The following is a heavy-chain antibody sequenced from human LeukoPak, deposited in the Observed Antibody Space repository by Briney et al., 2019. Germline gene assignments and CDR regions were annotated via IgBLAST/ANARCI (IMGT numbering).Heavy chain of an antibody. D-gene: IGHD2-2*01. J-gene: IGHJ3*02. V-gene: IGHV4-61*02. CDR1: GGSISSGSYY. CDR3: ARDGFYCSSTSCYFHDAFDI. CDR2: IYTSGST. Sequence: SETLSLTCTVSGGSISSGSYYWSWIRQPAGKGLEWIGRIYTSGSTNYNPSLKSRVTISVDTSKNQFSLKLSPVTAADTAVYYCARDGFYCSSTSCYFHDAFDIWGQGTMVTVSS.